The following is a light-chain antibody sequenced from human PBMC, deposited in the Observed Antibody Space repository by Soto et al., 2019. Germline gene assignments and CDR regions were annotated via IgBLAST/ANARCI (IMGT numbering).Light chain of an antibody. CDR2: DAS. CDR3: QPRSNWPLT. Sequence: EIVLTQSPATLSLSPGERATLSCRASQSVSSYLAWYQQKPGQAPRLLIYDASNRATGIPARFSGSGSGTEFPLTISSLEPEDFAVYYCQPRSNWPLTFGGGTKVEIK. V-gene: IGKV3-11*01. CDR1: QSVSSY. J-gene: IGKJ4*01.